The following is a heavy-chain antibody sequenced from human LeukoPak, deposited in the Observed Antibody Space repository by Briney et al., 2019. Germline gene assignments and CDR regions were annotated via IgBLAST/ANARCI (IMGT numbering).Heavy chain of an antibody. J-gene: IGHJ4*02. D-gene: IGHD3-10*01. CDR3: ARVERGNYFDY. Sequence: TGGSLRLSCAASGFTFSSYAMSWVRQAPGKGLEWVAAISGSGGRTYYADSVKGRFTISRDNSKNTLYLQMNSLRAEDTAVYYCARVERGNYFDYWGQGTLVTVSS. V-gene: IGHV3-23*01. CDR1: GFTFSSYA. CDR2: ISGSGGRT.